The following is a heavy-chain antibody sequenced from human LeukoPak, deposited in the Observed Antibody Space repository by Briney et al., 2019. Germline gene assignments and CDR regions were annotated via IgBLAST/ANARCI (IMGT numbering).Heavy chain of an antibody. CDR3: ARIYGDYYYYYYYMDV. Sequence: ASVKVSCKASGYTFTGYYMHWVRLAPGQGLEWMGWINPNSGGTNYAQKFQGRVTMTRDTSISTAYMELRSLRSDDTAVYYCARIYGDYYYYYYYMDVWGKGTTVTVSS. D-gene: IGHD4-17*01. CDR1: GYTFTGYY. V-gene: IGHV1-2*02. J-gene: IGHJ6*03. CDR2: INPNSGGT.